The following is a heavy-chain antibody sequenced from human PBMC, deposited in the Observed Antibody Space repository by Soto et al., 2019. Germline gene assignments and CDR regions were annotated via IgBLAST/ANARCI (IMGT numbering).Heavy chain of an antibody. J-gene: IGHJ4*02. D-gene: IGHD1-1*01. CDR3: ARESAGTFCFDY. Sequence: SETLSLTCTVSGGSISSYYWSWIRQPPGKGLEWIGYIYYSGSTNYNPSLKSRVTISVDTSKNQFSLKLSSVTAADTAVYYCARESAGTFCFDYWGQGTMVTVSS. CDR2: IYYSGST. CDR1: GGSISSYY. V-gene: IGHV4-59*01.